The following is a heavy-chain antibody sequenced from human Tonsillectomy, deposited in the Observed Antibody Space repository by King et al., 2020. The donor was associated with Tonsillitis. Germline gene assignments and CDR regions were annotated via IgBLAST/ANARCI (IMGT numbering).Heavy chain of an antibody. J-gene: IGHJ4*02. Sequence: QMQLVQSGAEVKKPGSSVKVSCKTSGGTFGSFAINWVRQAPGQGLEWMGGIIPVFDTGNYAPKFQGRLTITADESTTTAYMVLSSLRSEDTAVYYCARFKGYDSMGYFTDIDSWGQGTLVTVSS. V-gene: IGHV1-69*01. CDR2: IIPVFDTG. CDR1: GGTFGSFA. D-gene: IGHD3-22*01. CDR3: ARFKGYDSMGYFTDIDS.